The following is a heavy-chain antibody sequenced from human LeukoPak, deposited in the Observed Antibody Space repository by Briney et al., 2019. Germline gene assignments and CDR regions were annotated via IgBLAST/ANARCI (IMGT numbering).Heavy chain of an antibody. Sequence: GGSLRLSRAASGFTFSSYEMNWVRQAPGKGLEWVSYISSSGSTIYYTDSVKGRFTISRDNAKNSLYLQMNSLRAEDTAVYYCARVPLYSSGWYAEIDYWGQGTLVTVSS. J-gene: IGHJ4*02. V-gene: IGHV3-48*03. CDR3: ARVPLYSSGWYAEIDY. CDR1: GFTFSSYE. D-gene: IGHD6-19*01. CDR2: ISSSGSTI.